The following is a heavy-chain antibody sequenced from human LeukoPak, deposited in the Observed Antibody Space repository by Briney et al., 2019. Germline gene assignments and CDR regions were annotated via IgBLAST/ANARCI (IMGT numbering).Heavy chain of an antibody. D-gene: IGHD4-17*01. CDR3: ARAPTVTRYHLFDY. CDR1: GFTFSSYG. CDR2: ISGSGGST. V-gene: IGHV3-23*01. J-gene: IGHJ4*02. Sequence: GGSLRLSCAASGFTFSSYGMSWVRQAPGKGLEWVSAISGSGGSTYYADSVKGRFTISRDNSKNTLYLQMNSLRAEDTALYYCARAPTVTRYHLFDYWGQGTLVTVSS.